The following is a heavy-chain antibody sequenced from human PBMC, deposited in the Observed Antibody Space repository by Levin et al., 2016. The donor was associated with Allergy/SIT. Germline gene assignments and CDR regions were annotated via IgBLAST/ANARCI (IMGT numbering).Heavy chain of an antibody. D-gene: IGHD3-10*01. CDR3: ARVYGSGSYYNVKPPNWFDP. Sequence: WVRQAPGQGLEWMGWINPNSGGTNYAQKFQGRVTMTRDTSISTAYMELSRLRSDDTAVYYCARVYGSGSYYNVKPPNWFDPWGQGTLVTVSS. V-gene: IGHV1-2*02. J-gene: IGHJ5*02. CDR2: INPNSGGT.